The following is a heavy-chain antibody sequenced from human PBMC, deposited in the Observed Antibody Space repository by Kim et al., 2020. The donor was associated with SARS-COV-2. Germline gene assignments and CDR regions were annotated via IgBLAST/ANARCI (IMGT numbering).Heavy chain of an antibody. J-gene: IGHJ4*02. CDR2: INQEGSQI. CDR1: GFTFSTYW. D-gene: IGHD3-10*01. V-gene: IGHV3-7*03. CDR3: ARAAFSSGSS. Sequence: GGSLRLSCAASGFTFSTYWMNWVRHAPGKGLEWVANINQEGSQIYYADSVKGRFTISRDNAKNSVYLQMKSLRVEDTAVYYCARAAFSSGSSWGQGTLVT.